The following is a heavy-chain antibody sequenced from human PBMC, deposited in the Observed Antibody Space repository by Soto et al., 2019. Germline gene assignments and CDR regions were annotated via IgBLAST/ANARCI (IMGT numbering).Heavy chain of an antibody. V-gene: IGHV4-59*07. CDR1: GGSISSYY. D-gene: IGHD2-2*02. J-gene: IGHJ4*02. CDR3: ARVRNCSSTSCYIWAFDY. CDR2: IYYSGST. Sequence: SDTLSLTCTVSGGSISSYYWSWIRQPPGKGLEWIGYIYYSGSTNYNPSLKSRVTISVDTSKNQFSLKLSSVTAADTAVYYCARVRNCSSTSCYIWAFDYWGQGTLVTVSS.